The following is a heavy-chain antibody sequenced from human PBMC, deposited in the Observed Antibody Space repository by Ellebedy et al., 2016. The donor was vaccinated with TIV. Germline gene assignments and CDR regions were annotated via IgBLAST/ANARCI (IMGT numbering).Heavy chain of an antibody. V-gene: IGHV3-7*01. J-gene: IGHJ5*02. CDR3: AQGSARQCGAGYRKRLTFDP. CDR1: GFSFSTYW. Sequence: GESLKISCATSGFSFSTYWLNWVRQAPGKGLEWVANIKQDGSVKYYVESVKGRFTISRDNTKNLLHLQMDSLRHEDTAVYYFAQGSARQCGAGYRKRLTFDPWGQGTLVTVSS. D-gene: IGHD3-10*01. CDR2: IKQDGSVK.